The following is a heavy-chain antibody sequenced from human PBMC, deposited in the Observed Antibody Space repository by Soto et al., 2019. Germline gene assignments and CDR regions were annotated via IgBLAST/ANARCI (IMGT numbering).Heavy chain of an antibody. J-gene: IGHJ5*02. Sequence: PSETLSLTCTVSGGSVSSGSYYWSWIRQPPGKGLEWIGYIYYSGSTNYNPSLKSRVTISVDTSKNQFSLKLSSVTAADTAVYYCAREFVIRGEYHDILTGYYPYNWFDPWGKGTLVTVSS. D-gene: IGHD3-9*01. CDR2: IYYSGST. V-gene: IGHV4-61*01. CDR1: GGSVSSGSYY. CDR3: AREFVIRGEYHDILTGYYPYNWFDP.